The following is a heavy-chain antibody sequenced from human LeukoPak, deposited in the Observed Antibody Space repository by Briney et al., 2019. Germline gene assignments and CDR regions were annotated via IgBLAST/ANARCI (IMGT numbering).Heavy chain of an antibody. CDR1: GFTFSNYA. J-gene: IGHJ4*02. D-gene: IGHD5-12*01. CDR3: TVNLVAAAIGY. V-gene: IGHV3-23*01. Sequence: PGGSLRLSCAASGFTFSNYAMSWVRQAPGKGLEWVSVISGSGGSTYYADSVKGRFTISRDNSKNTLYLQMNSLRAEDTAVYYCTVNLVAAAIGYWGQGTLVTVSS. CDR2: ISGSGGST.